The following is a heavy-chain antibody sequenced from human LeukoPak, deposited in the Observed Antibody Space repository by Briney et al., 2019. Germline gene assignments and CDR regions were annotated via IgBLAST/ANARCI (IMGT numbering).Heavy chain of an antibody. J-gene: IGHJ4*02. CDR3: ARGQTGSGRIFDY. D-gene: IGHD2-15*01. V-gene: IGHV6-1*01. CDR2: SYYRSKWYN. CDR1: GDSVSSNSAA. Sequence: SQPLSLTCAISGDSVSSNSAAWNWIRQSPSRGLEWLGISYYRSKWYNDYAEYVESRITVNPDTSKNQFSLQLNSVTPEDTAVYYCARGQTGSGRIFDYWGQGILVTVSS.